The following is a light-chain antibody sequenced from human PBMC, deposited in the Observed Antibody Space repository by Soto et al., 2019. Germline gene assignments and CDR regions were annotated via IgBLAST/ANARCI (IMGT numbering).Light chain of an antibody. V-gene: IGKV1-39*01. Sequence: DIQMTQSPSSLSASVGDRVTITFRSSQSIISYLNWYQQKPGKAPKLLIYAASSLQSGVPSRFSGSGSGTDFTLTISSLQPEDFATYYCQQSYSTHACGQVTKVDIK. CDR2: AAS. CDR3: QQSYSTHA. CDR1: QSIISY. J-gene: IGKJ1*01.